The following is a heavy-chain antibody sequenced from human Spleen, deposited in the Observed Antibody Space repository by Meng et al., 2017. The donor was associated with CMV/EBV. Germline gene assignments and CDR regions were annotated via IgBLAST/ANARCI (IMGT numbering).Heavy chain of an antibody. V-gene: IGHV1-2*02. CDR2: ITPNSGGT. D-gene: IGHD1-20*01. J-gene: IGHJ5*02. CDR1: GYTFSVYY. Sequence: ASVKVSCKASGYTFSVYYIHWVRQAPGQGLEWIGWITPNSGGTNYAQNFQGRVTMTRDTSTSTAYMELSRLRSDDTAVYYCAREGSITGSVGFDPWGQGTLVTVSS. CDR3: AREGSITGSVGFDP.